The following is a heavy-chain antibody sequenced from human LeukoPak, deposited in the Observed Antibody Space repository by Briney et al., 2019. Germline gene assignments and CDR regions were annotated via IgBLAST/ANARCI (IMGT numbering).Heavy chain of an antibody. J-gene: IGHJ6*03. CDR1: GGSISSYY. Sequence: SETLSLTCTVSGGSISSYYWSRIRQPPGKGLEWIGEINHSGSTNYNPSLKSRVTISVDTSKNQFSLKLSSVTAADTAVYYCARGTAASHYYYYYYMDVWGKVTTVTVSS. CDR2: INHSGST. D-gene: IGHD6-13*01. CDR3: ARGTAASHYYYYYYMDV. V-gene: IGHV4-34*01.